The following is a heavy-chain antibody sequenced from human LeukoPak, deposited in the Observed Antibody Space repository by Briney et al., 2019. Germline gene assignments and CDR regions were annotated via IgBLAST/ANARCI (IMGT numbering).Heavy chain of an antibody. Sequence: GGSLRLSCAASGFTFSSYGMHWVRQAAGKGLEWVAVIWYDGSNKYYADSVKGRFTISRDNSKNTLYLQINTLRAEDTAVYYCARDGGYRGYDADCWGQGTLVTVSS. CDR1: GFTFSSYG. V-gene: IGHV3-33*08. D-gene: IGHD5-12*01. CDR3: ARDGGYRGYDADC. J-gene: IGHJ4*02. CDR2: IWYDGSNK.